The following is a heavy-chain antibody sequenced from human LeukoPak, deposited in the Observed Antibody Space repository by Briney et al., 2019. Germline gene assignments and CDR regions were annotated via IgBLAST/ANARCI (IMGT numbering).Heavy chain of an antibody. V-gene: IGHV3-23*01. CDR3: AKDPRTLGYCSGGSCYSNWFDP. CDR1: GFTFTTYG. J-gene: IGHJ5*02. Sequence: PGGSLRLSCAVSGFTFTTYGMSSVRQAPGKGLEWVSAITNTGGRRYYADSVKGRFTISRDNSKNTLYLQMNSLRVEDTAVYYCAKDPRTLGYCSGGSCYSNWFDPWGQGTLVTVSS. D-gene: IGHD2-15*01. CDR2: ITNTGGRR.